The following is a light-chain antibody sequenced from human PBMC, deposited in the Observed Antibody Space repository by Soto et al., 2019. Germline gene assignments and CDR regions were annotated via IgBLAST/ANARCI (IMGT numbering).Light chain of an antibody. CDR2: GAS. Sequence: EIVLTQSPGTLYLSPGERATLSCRASQSVSSSYLAWYQQNPGQAPRLLIYGASSRATGIPDRFSGSGSGTDFILSISRLEPEDFAVYYCQQYGRSPYTFGQGTKLEIK. CDR1: QSVSSSY. CDR3: QQYGRSPYT. V-gene: IGKV3-20*01. J-gene: IGKJ2*01.